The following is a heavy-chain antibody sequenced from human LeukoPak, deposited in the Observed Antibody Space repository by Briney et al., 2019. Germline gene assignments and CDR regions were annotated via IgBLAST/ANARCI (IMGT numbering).Heavy chain of an antibody. CDR3: ARALDSSSSRYQAFEE. CDR1: GFTFSNYW. V-gene: IGHV3-7*01. J-gene: IGHJ4*02. CDR2: IKQDESEK. Sequence: GGSLRLSCSASGFTFSNYWMSWVRQAPGKGLEWVANIKQDESEKYYVDSVKGRFTISRDNAKSSLYLQMNSLRAEDAAVYYCARALDSSSSRYQAFEEWGQGTLVTVSS. D-gene: IGHD2-2*01.